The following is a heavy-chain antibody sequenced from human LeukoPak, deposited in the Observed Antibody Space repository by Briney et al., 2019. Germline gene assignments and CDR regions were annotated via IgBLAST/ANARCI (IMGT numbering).Heavy chain of an antibody. V-gene: IGHV1-2*02. CDR3: ARDKMVRGVIPNYYYYGMDV. CDR2: INPNSGGT. D-gene: IGHD3-10*01. CDR1: GYTFTGYY. Sequence: ASVTVSCKASGYTFTGYYMHWVRQAPGQGLEWMGWINPNSGGTNYAQKFQGRVTMTRDTSTSTAYMELRSLRSDDTAVYYCARDKMVRGVIPNYYYYGMDVWGQGTTVTVSS. J-gene: IGHJ6*02.